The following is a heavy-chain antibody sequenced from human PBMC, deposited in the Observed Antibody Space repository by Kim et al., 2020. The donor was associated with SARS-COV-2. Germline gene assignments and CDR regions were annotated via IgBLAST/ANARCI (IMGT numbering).Heavy chain of an antibody. CDR1: GGSISSSSYY. J-gene: IGHJ6*02. D-gene: IGHD3-10*01. V-gene: IGHV4-39*01. Sequence: SETLSLTCTVSGGSISSSSYYWGWIRQPPGKGLEWIGSIYYSGSTYYNPSLKSRVTISVDTSKNQFSLKLSSVTAADTAVYYCASLVSPLLFHRGQNLKYGMDVWGQGTTVTVSS. CDR3: ASLVSPLLFHRGQNLKYGMDV. CDR2: IYYSGST.